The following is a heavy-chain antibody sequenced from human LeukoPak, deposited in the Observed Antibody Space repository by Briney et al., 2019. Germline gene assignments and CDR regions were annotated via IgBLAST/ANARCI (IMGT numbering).Heavy chain of an antibody. D-gene: IGHD4-23*01. V-gene: IGHV3-74*01. Sequence: PGGSLRLSCAASGFTFSSYWMDWVRQAPGKGLVWVSRINSDGRSTSYADSVKGRFTISRDNAKNSLYLQMNSLRAEDTAVYYYARATVVTPHFDYWGQGTLVTVSS. CDR3: ARATVVTPHFDY. J-gene: IGHJ4*02. CDR2: INSDGRST. CDR1: GFTFSSYW.